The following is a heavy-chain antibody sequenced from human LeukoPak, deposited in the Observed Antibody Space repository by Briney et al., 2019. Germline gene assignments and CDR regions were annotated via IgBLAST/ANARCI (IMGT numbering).Heavy chain of an antibody. CDR1: GYTFTSYG. V-gene: IGHV1-8*03. J-gene: IGHJ6*03. D-gene: IGHD6-19*01. Sequence: ASVKVSCKASGYTFTSYGISWVRQAPGQGLEWMGWMNPNSGNTGYAQKFQGRVTITRNTSISTAYMELSSLRSEDTAVYYCARTHSSGWTYYYYYYMDVWGKGTTVTVSS. CDR3: ARTHSSGWTYYYYYYMDV. CDR2: MNPNSGNT.